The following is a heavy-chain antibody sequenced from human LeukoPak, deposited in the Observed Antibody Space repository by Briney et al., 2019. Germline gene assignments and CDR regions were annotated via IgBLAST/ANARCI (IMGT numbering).Heavy chain of an antibody. Sequence: SVKVSCKASGGTFSSYAISWVRQAPGQGLEWMGRIIPTLEIANYAQKFQGRVTITADKSTSTAYMELSSLRPDDTAVYYCARVMSGTWLWFWGQGTLVTVSS. CDR3: ARVMSGTWLWF. J-gene: IGHJ4*02. CDR2: IIPTLEIA. CDR1: GGTFSSYA. D-gene: IGHD5-18*01. V-gene: IGHV1-69*04.